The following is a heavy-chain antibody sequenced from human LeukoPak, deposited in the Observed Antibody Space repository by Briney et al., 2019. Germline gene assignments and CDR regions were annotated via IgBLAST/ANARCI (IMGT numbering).Heavy chain of an antibody. CDR1: GGTFSSYT. CDR2: IIPILGIA. Sequence: GASVKVSCKASGGTFSSYTISWVRQAPGQGLEWMGRIIPILGIANYAQKFQGRVTITADKSTSTAYMELRSLRSDDTAVYYCARSAYYYGSGSYYSFFDYWGQGTLVTVSS. J-gene: IGHJ4*02. D-gene: IGHD3-10*01. CDR3: ARSAYYYGSGSYYSFFDY. V-gene: IGHV1-69*02.